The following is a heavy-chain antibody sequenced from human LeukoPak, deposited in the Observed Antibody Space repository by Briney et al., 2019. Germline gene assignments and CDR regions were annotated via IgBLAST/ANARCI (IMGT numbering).Heavy chain of an antibody. CDR2: IIPIFGTA. V-gene: IGHV1-69*13. J-gene: IGHJ6*02. CDR3: ARKHGDILTGYFYYYYGMDV. Sequence: SVKVSCKASGGTFSSYAISWVRQAPGQGLEWMGGIIPIFGTANYAQKFQGRVTITADESTSTAYMELSSLRSEDTAVYYCARKHGDILTGYFYYYYGMDVWGQGTTVTVSS. D-gene: IGHD3-9*01. CDR1: GGTFSSYA.